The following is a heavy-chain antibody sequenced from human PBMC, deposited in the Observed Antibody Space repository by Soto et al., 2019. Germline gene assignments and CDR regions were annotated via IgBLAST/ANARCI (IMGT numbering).Heavy chain of an antibody. D-gene: IGHD3-22*01. CDR3: ARQIYDSDTGPNFQYYFDS. J-gene: IGHJ4*02. CDR2: IDPSDSQT. V-gene: IGHV5-10-1*01. CDR1: GYSFAGYW. Sequence: GESLKISCKGPGYSFAGYWITWVRQKPGKGLEWMGRIDPSDSQTYYSPSFRGHVTISVTKSITTVFLQWSSLRASDTAMYYCARQIYDSDTGPNFQYYFDSWGQGTPVTVSS.